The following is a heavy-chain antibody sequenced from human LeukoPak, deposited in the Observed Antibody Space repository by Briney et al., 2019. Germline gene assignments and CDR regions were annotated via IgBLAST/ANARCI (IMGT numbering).Heavy chain of an antibody. CDR2: INPDSGAT. V-gene: IGHV1-2*02. CDR1: VYTFSDYY. J-gene: IGHJ4*02. D-gene: IGHD2-8*02. CDR3: ARDFTGGYFDY. Sequence: ASVKVSCKTSVYTFSDYYVHWVRQAPGQGFERMGWINPDSGATNYTQKFQGRVTMTRDTSTSTAYMELSRLRSDDTAVYYCARDFTGGYFDYWGQGTLVTVSS.